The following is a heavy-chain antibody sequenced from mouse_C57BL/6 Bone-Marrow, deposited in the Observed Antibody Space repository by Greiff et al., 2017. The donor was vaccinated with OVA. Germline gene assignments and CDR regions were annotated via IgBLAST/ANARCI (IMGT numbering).Heavy chain of an antibody. D-gene: IGHD2-4*01. CDR3: ARWDDYDRDAMDY. CDR1: GYSFTGYY. V-gene: IGHV1-42*01. Sequence: VQLKESGPELVKPGASVKISCKASGYSFTGYYMNWVKQSPEKSLEWIGEINPSTGGTTYNQKFKAKATLTVDKSSSTAYMQLKSLTSEDSAVYYCARWDDYDRDAMDYWGQGTSVTVSS. J-gene: IGHJ4*01. CDR2: INPSTGGT.